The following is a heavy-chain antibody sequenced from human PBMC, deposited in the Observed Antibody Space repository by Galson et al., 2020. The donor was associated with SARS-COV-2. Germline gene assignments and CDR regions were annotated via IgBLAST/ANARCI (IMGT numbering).Heavy chain of an antibody. Sequence: SETLSLTCAVYGGSFSGYYWSWIRQPPAKGLEWIGEIKHSGSTNYNPSLKSRVTISVDTSTNQFSLKLSSVTAADTAVYYCARSIYSSSWYGLNYYFDYWGQGTLVTVSS. V-gene: IGHV4-34*01. CDR3: ARSIYSSSWYGLNYYFDY. J-gene: IGHJ4*02. CDR2: IKHSGST. D-gene: IGHD6-13*01. CDR1: GGSFSGYY.